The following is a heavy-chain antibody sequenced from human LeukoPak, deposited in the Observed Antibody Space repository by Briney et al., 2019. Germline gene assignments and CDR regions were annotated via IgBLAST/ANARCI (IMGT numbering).Heavy chain of an antibody. CDR1: GYSFTASY. CDR2: INPKNGDT. D-gene: IGHD4-4*01. CDR3: VRDDYNGNSFDS. J-gene: IGHJ5*01. Sequence: ASVKVSCKASGYSFTASYMHWVRQAPGQGLEWVGCINPKNGDTSSAQRFRGRVTMTRDTSLSTAYMDLTSLRSDDTAVYYCVRDDYNGNSFDSWGPGTLVTVSS. V-gene: IGHV1-2*02.